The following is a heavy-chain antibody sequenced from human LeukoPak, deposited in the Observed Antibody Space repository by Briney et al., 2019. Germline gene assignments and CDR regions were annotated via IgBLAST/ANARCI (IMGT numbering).Heavy chain of an antibody. CDR2: ISSSSSYI. Sequence: GGSLRLSCAVSGFTFSRYSMNWVRQAPGKGLEWVSSISSSSSYIYYADSVKGRFTISRDNAKNSLYLQMNSLRAEDTAVYYCARDGPYYYDEDYWGQGTLVTVSS. CDR1: GFTFSRYS. CDR3: ARDGPYYYDEDY. V-gene: IGHV3-21*01. J-gene: IGHJ4*02. D-gene: IGHD3-22*01.